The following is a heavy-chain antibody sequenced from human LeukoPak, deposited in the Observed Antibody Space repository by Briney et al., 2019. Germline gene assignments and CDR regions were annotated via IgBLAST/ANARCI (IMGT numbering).Heavy chain of an antibody. V-gene: IGHV4-59*08. J-gene: IGHJ4*02. CDR1: GAPITRYY. D-gene: IGHD3-3*01. Sequence: SETLSLTCTVSGAPITRYYWSWIRQPPGKGLEWIGYIYYTGSANYNPSLKSRVSISVDTSKNQFSLRLSSVTAADTAVYYCARGHYDFWSGYYMAERFDYWGQGTLVTVSS. CDR2: IYYTGSA. CDR3: ARGHYDFWSGYYMAERFDY.